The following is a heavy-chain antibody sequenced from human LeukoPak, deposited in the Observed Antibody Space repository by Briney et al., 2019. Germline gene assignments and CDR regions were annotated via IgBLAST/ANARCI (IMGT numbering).Heavy chain of an antibody. Sequence: SSETLSLTCTVSGGSVSSGSYYWSWIRQPPGKGLEWIGYIYYSGSTNYNPSLKSRVTISVDTSKNQFSLRLSSVTAADTAVYYCARVVPYSSGWYFDYWGQGTLVTVSS. D-gene: IGHD6-19*01. CDR2: IYYSGST. V-gene: IGHV4-61*01. CDR3: ARVVPYSSGWYFDY. J-gene: IGHJ4*02. CDR1: GGSVSSGSYY.